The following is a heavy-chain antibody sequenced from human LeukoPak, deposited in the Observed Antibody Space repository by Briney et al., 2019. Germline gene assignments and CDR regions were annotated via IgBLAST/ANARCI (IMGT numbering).Heavy chain of an antibody. CDR3: ARVGYEGFYFDY. CDR2: IYYSGST. Sequence: SETLSLTCTVSGGSISSYYWSWIRQPPGKGLEWIGYIYYSGSTNYNPSLKSRVTISVDTSKNQFSLKLSSVTAADTAVYYCARVGYEGFYFDYWGQGTLVTVSS. D-gene: IGHD5-18*01. CDR1: GGSISSYY. V-gene: IGHV4-59*01. J-gene: IGHJ4*02.